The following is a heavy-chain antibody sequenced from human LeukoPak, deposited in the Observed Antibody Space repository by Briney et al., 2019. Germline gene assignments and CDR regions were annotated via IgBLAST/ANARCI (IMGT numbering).Heavy chain of an antibody. J-gene: IGHJ5*02. CDR3: ARDFSGYDSDTWFDP. CDR2: IIPIFGTA. V-gene: IGHV1-69*06. CDR1: GGTFSSYA. D-gene: IGHD5-12*01. Sequence: ASVKVSCKASGGTFSSYAISWVRQAPGQGLEWMGGIIPIFGTANYAQKFQGRVTITADKSTSTAYMELSSLRSDDTAVYYCARDFSGYDSDTWFDPWGQGTLVTVSS.